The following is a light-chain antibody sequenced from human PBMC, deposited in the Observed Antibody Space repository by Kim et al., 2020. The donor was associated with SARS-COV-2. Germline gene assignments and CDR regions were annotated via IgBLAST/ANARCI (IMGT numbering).Light chain of an antibody. CDR1: QDVSSW. CDR3: QQYGDYPIT. V-gene: IGKV1D-16*01. Sequence: VSLGDRVTITCRASQDVSSWVAWFQQRPGKAPQCLIYAASSLQSGVPSRFSGSGSGTHFTLTISTLHPEDFATYYCQQYGDYPITFGQGTRLEIK. J-gene: IGKJ5*01. CDR2: AAS.